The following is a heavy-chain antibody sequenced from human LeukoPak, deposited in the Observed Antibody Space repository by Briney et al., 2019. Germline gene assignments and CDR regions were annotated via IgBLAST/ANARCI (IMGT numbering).Heavy chain of an antibody. Sequence: QAGGSLRLSCAASGFTFSSYAMSWVRQAPGKGLEWVSAISGSGGSTYYADSVKGRFTISRDNSKNTLYLQMNSLRAEDTAVYYCAKDRRGHIVADVWGQGTTVTVSS. CDR2: ISGSGGST. D-gene: IGHD2-21*01. CDR1: GFTFSSYA. V-gene: IGHV3-23*01. J-gene: IGHJ6*02. CDR3: AKDRRGHIVADV.